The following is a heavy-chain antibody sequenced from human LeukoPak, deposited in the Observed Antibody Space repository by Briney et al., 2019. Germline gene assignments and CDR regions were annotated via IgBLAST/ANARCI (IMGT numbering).Heavy chain of an antibody. Sequence: SVKVSCKASGGTFSSYAISWVRQAPGQGLEWMGGIIPIFGTANYAQKFQGRVTITADESTSTAYMELSSLRSEDTAVYYCARVSGVLRYFDSNYYMDVWGKGTTVTVS. CDR3: ARVSGVLRYFDSNYYMDV. CDR1: GGTFSSYA. V-gene: IGHV1-69*13. J-gene: IGHJ6*03. CDR2: IIPIFGTA. D-gene: IGHD3-9*01.